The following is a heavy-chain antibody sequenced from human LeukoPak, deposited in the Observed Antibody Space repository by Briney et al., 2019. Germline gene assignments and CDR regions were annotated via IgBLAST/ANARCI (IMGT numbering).Heavy chain of an antibody. J-gene: IGHJ4*02. Sequence: ASVKVSCKASGYTFTSYAMHWVRQAPGQRLEWMGWINAGNGNTKYSQKFQGRVTITRDTSASTAYMELSSLRSEDTAVYYCARRRSGWLAFDYWGQGTLVTVSS. CDR2: INAGNGNT. V-gene: IGHV1-3*01. CDR1: GYTFTSYA. CDR3: ARRRSGWLAFDY. D-gene: IGHD6-19*01.